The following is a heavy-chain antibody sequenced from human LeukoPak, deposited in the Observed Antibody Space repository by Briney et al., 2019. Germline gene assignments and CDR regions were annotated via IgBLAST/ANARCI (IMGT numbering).Heavy chain of an antibody. J-gene: IGHJ5*02. D-gene: IGHD3-10*02. CDR2: ISSDGSKT. V-gene: IGHV3-30*02. Sequence: GGSLRLSCAASGFTFTTFGMHWVRQTPAKGLEWVAFISSDGSKTYHTDSVKGRFTISRDDSYNTLYLQMTNLRPDDSAIYFCARSYVLHFLDPWGRGTLVTVSS. CDR3: ARSYVLHFLDP. CDR1: GFTFTTFG.